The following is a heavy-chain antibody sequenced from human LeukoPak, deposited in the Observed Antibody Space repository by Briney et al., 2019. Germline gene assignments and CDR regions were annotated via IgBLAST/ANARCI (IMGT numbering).Heavy chain of an antibody. CDR3: ARGGQAGTGDF. D-gene: IGHD3-10*01. CDR1: GFTFRGYW. J-gene: IGHJ4*02. V-gene: IGHV3-7*04. Sequence: GGSLRLSCAASGFTFRGYWMTWVRQSPGKGLEWVANIKQDGSEKFHVDSVKGRFTISRDNAKDSLYLEMNSLRAEDTAVYYCARGGQAGTGDFWGQGTLVTVSS. CDR2: IKQDGSEK.